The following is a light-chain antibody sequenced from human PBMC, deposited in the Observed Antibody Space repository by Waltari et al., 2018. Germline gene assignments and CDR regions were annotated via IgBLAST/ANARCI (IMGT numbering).Light chain of an antibody. CDR2: GAS. CDR1: QSISSQ. J-gene: IGKJ3*01. V-gene: IGKV3-15*01. Sequence: EIVMTQSPATLSVSPGERATLSCRASQSISSQLAWYHQKPGQAPRLLIYGASTRATGIPARVSGSGSGTEFTLTISSLQSEDFAVYFCQQYHESPPITFGPGTKVDIK. CDR3: QQYHESPPIT.